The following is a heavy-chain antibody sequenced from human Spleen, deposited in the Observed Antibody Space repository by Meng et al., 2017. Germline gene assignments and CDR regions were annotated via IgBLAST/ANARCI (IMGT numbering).Heavy chain of an antibody. CDR1: GFTFSSYA. J-gene: IGHJ4*02. CDR2: ISYDGSNK. V-gene: IGHV3-30*01. CDR3: ARGGGSNDY. Sequence: QVQLVGSGGGVVQPGRSLRLSCAAPGFTFSSYAMHWVRQAPGKGLEWVAVISYDGSNKYYADSVKGRFTISRDNSKNTLYLQMNSLRAEDTAVYYCARGGGSNDYWGQGTLVTVSS. D-gene: IGHD2-15*01.